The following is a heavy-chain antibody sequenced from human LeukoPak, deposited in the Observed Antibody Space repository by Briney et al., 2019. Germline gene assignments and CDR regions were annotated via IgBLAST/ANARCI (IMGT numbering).Heavy chain of an antibody. J-gene: IGHJ4*02. CDR3: ARLGELLPIDY. CDR1: GYTFTSYA. CDR2: INAGNGNT. V-gene: IGHV1-3*01. D-gene: IGHD3-10*01. Sequence: GASVKVSCKASGYTFTSYAMHWVRQAPGQRLEWMGWINAGNGNTKYSQKFQGRVTITRDTSASTAYMELSSLRSEDTAMYYCARLGELLPIDYWGQGTLVTVSS.